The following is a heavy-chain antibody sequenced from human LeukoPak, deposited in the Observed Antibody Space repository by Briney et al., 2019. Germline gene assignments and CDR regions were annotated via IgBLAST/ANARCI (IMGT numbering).Heavy chain of an antibody. CDR1: GFTFSSYA. Sequence: GGSLRLSCAASGFTFSSYAMSWVRRAPGKGLEWVSAISGSGGSTYYADSVKGRFTISRDNSKNTLYLQMNSLRAEDTAVYYCATTGYSSGWYLDYWGQGTLVTVSS. J-gene: IGHJ4*02. D-gene: IGHD6-19*01. CDR3: ATTGYSSGWYLDY. CDR2: ISGSGGST. V-gene: IGHV3-23*01.